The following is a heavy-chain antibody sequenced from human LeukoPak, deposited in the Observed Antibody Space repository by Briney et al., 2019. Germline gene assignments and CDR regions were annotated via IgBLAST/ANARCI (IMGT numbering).Heavy chain of an antibody. CDR3: ARDFYYDSSGAFEF. D-gene: IGHD3-22*01. Sequence: ASVKVSCKASGYTFTDPYIHWVRRAPGQGLEWMGWINPNSGDTNYAQKFQGRVTMTRDTSITTAYMELSRLRSDDTAVYYCARDFYYDSSGAFEFWGQGTLVTVSS. CDR2: INPNSGDT. V-gene: IGHV1-2*02. J-gene: IGHJ4*02. CDR1: GYTFTDPY.